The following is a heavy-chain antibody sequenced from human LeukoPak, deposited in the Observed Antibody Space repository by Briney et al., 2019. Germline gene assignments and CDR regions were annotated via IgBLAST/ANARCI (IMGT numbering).Heavy chain of an antibody. CDR1: GFTFSSYW. CDR2: IKQDGSEK. CDR3: AREGGIPGYYYGMDV. J-gene: IGHJ6*02. Sequence: PGGSLRLSCAASGFTFSSYWMSWVRQAPGKGLEWVANIKQDGSEKYYVDSVKGRFTISRDNAKNSLYLQMNSLRAEDTAVYYCAREGGIPGYYYGMDVWGQGTTVTASS. V-gene: IGHV3-7*01. D-gene: IGHD1-26*01.